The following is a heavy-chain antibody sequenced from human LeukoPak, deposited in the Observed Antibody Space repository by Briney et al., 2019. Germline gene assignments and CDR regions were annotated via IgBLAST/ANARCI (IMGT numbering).Heavy chain of an antibody. V-gene: IGHV5-10-1*01. CDR2: IDPSDSYT. Sequence: HGESLKISCKGSGYSFTTYWISWVRQMPGKGLEWMGRIDPSDSYTNYSPSFQGHVTISADKSFSTAYLQWTSLKASDTAMYYCARHAKAYGSSCDYWGQGTLVTVSS. J-gene: IGHJ4*02. CDR1: GYSFTTYW. D-gene: IGHD6-13*01. CDR3: ARHAKAYGSSCDY.